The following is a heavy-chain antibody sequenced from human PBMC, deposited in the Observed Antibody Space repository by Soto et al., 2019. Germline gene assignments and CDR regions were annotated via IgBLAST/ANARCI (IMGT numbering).Heavy chain of an antibody. CDR1: GRSISSGGCY. Sequence: QVQLQEPAPVLVKPSQTLSLTCTVSGRSISSGGCYWSCNRQHPGKGLEWIGHSFNSGTTYFNPSLKSRVTISVDTSKNQFSLKLSSVTAADTAVYYCARSVDPWGPGTLVTVSS. CDR2: SFNSGTT. V-gene: IGHV4-31*03. CDR3: ARSVDP. J-gene: IGHJ5*02.